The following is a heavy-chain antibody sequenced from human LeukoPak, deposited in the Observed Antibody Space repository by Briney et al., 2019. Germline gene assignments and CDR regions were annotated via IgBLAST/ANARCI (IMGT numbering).Heavy chain of an antibody. CDR3: AKDPRRYSSGWSPYYMDV. Sequence: GGSLRLSCGASGFTFSSYWMHWVRQAPGKGLVWVSRINNDGSSTSYADSVQGRFTISRDNSKNTLYLQMNSLRAEDTAVYYCAKDPRRYSSGWSPYYMDVWGKGTTVTISS. CDR2: INNDGSST. V-gene: IGHV3-74*01. CDR1: GFTFSSYW. J-gene: IGHJ6*03. D-gene: IGHD6-19*01.